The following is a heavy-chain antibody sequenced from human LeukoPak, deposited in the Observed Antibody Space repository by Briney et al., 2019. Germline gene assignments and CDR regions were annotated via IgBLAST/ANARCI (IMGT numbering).Heavy chain of an antibody. Sequence: SETLSLTCAVYGGSFSGYYWSWIRQPPGKGLEWIGEINHSGSTNYNPSLKSRVTTSVDTSKNQFSLKLSSVTAADTAVYYCARRAPYDSSNTYYFDYWGQGTLVTVSS. V-gene: IGHV4-34*01. D-gene: IGHD3-22*01. J-gene: IGHJ4*02. CDR2: INHSGST. CDR1: GGSFSGYY. CDR3: ARRAPYDSSNTYYFDY.